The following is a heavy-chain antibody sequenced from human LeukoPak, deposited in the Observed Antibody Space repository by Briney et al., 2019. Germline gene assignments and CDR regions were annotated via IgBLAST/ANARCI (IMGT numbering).Heavy chain of an antibody. D-gene: IGHD6-13*01. CDR2: ISADNGNT. J-gene: IGHJ3*01. CDR1: GYTFTSYG. CDR3: ARDQWQQLPSSDAFDL. V-gene: IGHV1-18*01. Sequence: ASVKVSCEASGYTFTSYGISWVRQAPGQGLEWMGWISADNGNTNYAQNVQGRVTMTTDTSTTTAYMELRSLRSDDTAVYYCARDQWQQLPSSDAFDLWGQGTMVTVSS.